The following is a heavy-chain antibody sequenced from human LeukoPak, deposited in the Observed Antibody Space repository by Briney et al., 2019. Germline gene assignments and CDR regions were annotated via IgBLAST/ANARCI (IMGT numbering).Heavy chain of an antibody. Sequence: GASVKVSCKASGGTFSSYAIGWVRQAPGQGLEWMGRIIPILGIANYAQKFQGRVTITADKSTSTAYMELSSLRSEDTAVYYCAREPSGSYSNDVFYFDYWGQGTLVTVSS. CDR2: IIPILGIA. J-gene: IGHJ4*02. CDR3: AREPSGSYSNDVFYFDY. D-gene: IGHD1-26*01. V-gene: IGHV1-69*04. CDR1: GGTFSSYA.